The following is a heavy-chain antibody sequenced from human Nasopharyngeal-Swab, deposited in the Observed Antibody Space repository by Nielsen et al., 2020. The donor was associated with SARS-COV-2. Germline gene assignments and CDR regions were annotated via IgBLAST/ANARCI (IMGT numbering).Heavy chain of an antibody. CDR3: ALRSTSRLYLPGGGYFDY. CDR1: GGSISSSSYY. V-gene: IGHV4-39*01. D-gene: IGHD2-2*01. Sequence: SETLSLTCTVSGGSISSSSYYWGWIRQPPGKGLEWIGSIYYSGSTNYNPSLKSRVTISVDTSKNQFSLKLSSVTAADTAVYYCALRSTSRLYLPGGGYFDYWGQGTLVTVSS. J-gene: IGHJ4*02. CDR2: IYYSGST.